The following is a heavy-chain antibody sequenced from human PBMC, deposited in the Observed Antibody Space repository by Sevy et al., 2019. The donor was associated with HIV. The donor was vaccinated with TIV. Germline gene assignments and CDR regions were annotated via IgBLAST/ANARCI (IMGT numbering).Heavy chain of an antibody. D-gene: IGHD2-8*02. Sequence: GGSLRLSCAASGFTFSSYSMNWVRQAPGKGLEWVSSISSSSSYIYYADSVKGRVTISRGNAKNSLYLQMNSLRAEDTAVYYCARGYCTGGVCSYIGGDFDYWGQGTLVTVSS. V-gene: IGHV3-21*01. CDR1: GFTFSSYS. J-gene: IGHJ4*02. CDR2: ISSSSSYI. CDR3: ARGYCTGGVCSYIGGDFDY.